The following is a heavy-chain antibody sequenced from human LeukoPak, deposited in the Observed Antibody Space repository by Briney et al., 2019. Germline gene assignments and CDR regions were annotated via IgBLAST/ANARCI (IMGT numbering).Heavy chain of an antibody. CDR1: GGSFSGYY. D-gene: IGHD6-13*01. CDR2: INHSGST. CDR3: ARGQYSSSWNNWFDP. J-gene: IGHJ5*02. Sequence: SETLSLACAVYGGSFSGYYWSWIRQPPGKGLEWIGEINHSGSTNYNPSLKSRVTISVDTSKNQFSLKLSSVTAADTAVYYCARGQYSSSWNNWFDPWGQGTLVTVSS. V-gene: IGHV4-34*01.